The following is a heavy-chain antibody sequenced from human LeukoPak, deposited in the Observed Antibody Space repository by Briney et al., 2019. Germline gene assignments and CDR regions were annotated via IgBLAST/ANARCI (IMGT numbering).Heavy chain of an antibody. D-gene: IGHD2-21*02. CDR2: ISSNGGST. Sequence: GGSLRLSCAASGFTFSSYAMHWVRQAPGKGLEYVSAISSNGGSTYYANSVKGRFTISRDNSKNTLYLQMGSLSAEDMAVYYCSRIKFCCGDCYSGAFDIWGQGTMVTVSS. CDR3: SRIKFCCGDCYSGAFDI. J-gene: IGHJ3*02. CDR1: GFTFSSYA. V-gene: IGHV3-64*01.